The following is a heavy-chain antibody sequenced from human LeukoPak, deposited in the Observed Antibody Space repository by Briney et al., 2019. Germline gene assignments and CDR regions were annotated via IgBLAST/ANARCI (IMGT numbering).Heavy chain of an antibody. Sequence: ASVKVSCKASGYTFTNSDINWVRQATGQGLEWMGWMKPHRGNTGYAQKFQGRVTMTRNTSISTAYMELNSLTSEDTAVYYCASDTSHTGGYYYLEDAFDVWGQGTMVTVSS. CDR2: MKPHRGNT. CDR1: GYTFTNSD. CDR3: ASDTSHTGGYYYLEDAFDV. V-gene: IGHV1-8*01. D-gene: IGHD3-22*01. J-gene: IGHJ3*01.